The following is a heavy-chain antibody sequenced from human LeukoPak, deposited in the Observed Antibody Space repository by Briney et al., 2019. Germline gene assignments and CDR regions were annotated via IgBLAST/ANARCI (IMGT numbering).Heavy chain of an antibody. CDR1: GFTFSSYW. Sequence: GGSLRLSCAASGFTFSSYWMSWVRQAPGKGLEWVANIKQDGSEKYYVDSVKGRFTISRDNAKNSLYLQMNSLRAEDTAVYYCARGEYSTSPEYFQLWGQGTLITVSS. CDR3: ARGEYSTSPEYFQL. J-gene: IGHJ1*01. D-gene: IGHD5-18*01. CDR2: IKQDGSEK. V-gene: IGHV3-7*03.